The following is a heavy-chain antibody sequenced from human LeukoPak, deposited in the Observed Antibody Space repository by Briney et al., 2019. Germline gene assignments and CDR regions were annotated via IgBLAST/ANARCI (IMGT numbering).Heavy chain of an antibody. CDR3: ARHSIGGNKDFDI. V-gene: IGHV4-39*01. CDR1: GDSISSSSYY. J-gene: IGHJ3*02. D-gene: IGHD4-23*01. Sequence: SETLSLTCIVSGDSISSSSYYWGWIRQPPGKGLEWIGSIYSSGSTYYNPSLKSRVTISVDTSKNQFSLKLSSVTAADTAVYYCARHSIGGNKDFDIRGQGTMVSVSS. CDR2: IYSSGST.